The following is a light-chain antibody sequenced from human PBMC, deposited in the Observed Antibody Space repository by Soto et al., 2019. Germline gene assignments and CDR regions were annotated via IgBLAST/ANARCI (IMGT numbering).Light chain of an antibody. CDR2: KDN. Sequence: NFMLTQPHSVSESSGKTVTISCTRSGGSIASNHVQWYQQRPGSAPTTVIYKDNQRPSGVPDRFSGSIDSSSNSASLTISGLKTEDEADYYCQSYDGNNVLFGGRTKLTVL. CDR1: GGSIASNH. J-gene: IGLJ2*01. V-gene: IGLV6-57*04. CDR3: QSYDGNNVL.